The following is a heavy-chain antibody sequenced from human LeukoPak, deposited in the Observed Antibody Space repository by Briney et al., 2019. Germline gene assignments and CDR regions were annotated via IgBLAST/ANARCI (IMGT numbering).Heavy chain of an antibody. V-gene: IGHV4-39*01. J-gene: IGHJ4*02. Sequence: SETLSLTCTVPGGSISSSSYYWGWIRQPPGKGLEWLGSIYYSGSTYYNPSLKSRVTISVDTSKNQFSLKLSSVTAADTAVYYCARHVKAWLLYQTGNYFDYWGQGTLVTVSS. CDR3: ARHVKAWLLYQTGNYFDY. CDR1: GGSISSSSYY. CDR2: IYYSGST. D-gene: IGHD3-3*01.